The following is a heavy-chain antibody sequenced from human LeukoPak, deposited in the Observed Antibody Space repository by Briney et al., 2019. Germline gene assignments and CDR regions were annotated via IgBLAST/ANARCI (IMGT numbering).Heavy chain of an antibody. V-gene: IGHV5-10-1*01. J-gene: IGHJ4*02. Sequence: GESLQISCQGSGYSFTSHWISWVRQLPGKGVEWMGRIDPSDSYTNYRPSFQGHVTITADKSISTAYLQSSSLKASDTAMYYCARNPYSTHPYYYDSSGYLLDYWGQGTLVTVSS. CDR3: ARNPYSTHPYYYDSSGYLLDY. D-gene: IGHD3-22*01. CDR2: IDPSDSYT. CDR1: GYSFTSHW.